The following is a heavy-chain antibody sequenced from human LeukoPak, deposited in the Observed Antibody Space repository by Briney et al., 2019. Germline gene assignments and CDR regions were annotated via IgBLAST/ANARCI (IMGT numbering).Heavy chain of an antibody. CDR3: ARAGDSTGYYYD. D-gene: IGHD3-22*01. V-gene: IGHV4-30-4*01. Sequence: SETLSLTCTVSGGSVSSGGSYWSWIRQPPGKGLEWIGYIYYSGSTYYNPSLKSRVTISLDTSKNQFSLKLSSVTAADTAVYYCARAGDSTGYYYDWGQGTLVTVSS. CDR2: IYYSGST. CDR1: GGSVSSGGSY. J-gene: IGHJ4*02.